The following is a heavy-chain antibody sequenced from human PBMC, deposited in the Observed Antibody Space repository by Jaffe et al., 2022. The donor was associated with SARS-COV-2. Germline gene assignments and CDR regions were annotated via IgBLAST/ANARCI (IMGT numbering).Heavy chain of an antibody. Sequence: EVQLVESGGGLVQPGGSLRLSCAASGFTFSSYWMHWVRQAPGKGLVWVSRINSDGSSTSYADSVKGRFTISRDNAKNTLYLQMNSLRAEDTAVYYCARDGDYSDYYYYYGMDVWGQGTTVTVSS. CDR1: GFTFSSYW. D-gene: IGHD4-4*01. J-gene: IGHJ6*02. CDR2: INSDGSST. CDR3: ARDGDYSDYYYYYGMDV. V-gene: IGHV3-74*01.